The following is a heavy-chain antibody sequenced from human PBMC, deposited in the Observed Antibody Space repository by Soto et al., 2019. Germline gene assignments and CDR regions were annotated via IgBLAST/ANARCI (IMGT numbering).Heavy chain of an antibody. Sequence: LRLSCAASGFTFSSYAMSWVRQAPGKGLEWVSAISGSGGSTYYADSVKSRFTISRDNSKNTLYLQMNSLRAEDTAVYYCASVSDGSGSYYNAYYYYGMDVWGQGTTVTVSS. J-gene: IGHJ6*02. V-gene: IGHV3-23*01. D-gene: IGHD3-10*01. CDR2: ISGSGGST. CDR3: ASVSDGSGSYYNAYYYYGMDV. CDR1: GFTFSSYA.